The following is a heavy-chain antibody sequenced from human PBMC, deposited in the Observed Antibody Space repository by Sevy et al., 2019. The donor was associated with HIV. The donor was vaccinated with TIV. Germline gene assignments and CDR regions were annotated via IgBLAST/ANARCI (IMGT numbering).Heavy chain of an antibody. V-gene: IGHV4-30-2*01. CDR3: ARGPSGGWWHYFDS. CDR1: GGSISSGTYS. D-gene: IGHD2-15*01. J-gene: IGHJ4*02. Sequence: SETLSLTCAVSGGSISSGTYSWTWIRQPPGKGLGWIGYIDHSGSTYSNPSLNSRVTISVDRSNNQFSLKLNSVTAADTAVYYCARGPSGGWWHYFDSWGQGTLVTVSS. CDR2: IDHSGST.